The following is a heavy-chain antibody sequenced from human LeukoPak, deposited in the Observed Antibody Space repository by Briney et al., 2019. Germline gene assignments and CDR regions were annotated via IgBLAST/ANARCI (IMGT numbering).Heavy chain of an antibody. Sequence: GGSLRLSCTASGFTFSSYTMSWVRQAPGEGLKWVSGINTSGGTYYADSVKGLFTIPRDNSQNTLYLQMNSLRADATAVYYCAKDRIYADGLWDFDYWGQGTLVTVSS. V-gene: IGHV3-23*01. CDR2: INTSGGT. CDR1: GFTFSSYT. CDR3: AKDRIYADGLWDFDY. J-gene: IGHJ4*02. D-gene: IGHD3-10*01.